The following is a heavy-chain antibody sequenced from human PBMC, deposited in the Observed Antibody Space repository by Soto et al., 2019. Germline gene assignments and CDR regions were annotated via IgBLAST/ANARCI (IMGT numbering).Heavy chain of an antibody. Sequence: SETLSLTCTVSGGSISSYYWSWIRQPPGKGLEWIGYIYYSGSTNYNPSLKSRVTISVDTSKNQFSLKLSSVTAADTAVYYCARGLGRIAARSIYYYYYYMDVWGKGTTVTVSS. V-gene: IGHV4-59*01. D-gene: IGHD6-6*01. CDR3: ARGLGRIAARSIYYYYYYMDV. J-gene: IGHJ6*03. CDR1: GGSISSYY. CDR2: IYYSGST.